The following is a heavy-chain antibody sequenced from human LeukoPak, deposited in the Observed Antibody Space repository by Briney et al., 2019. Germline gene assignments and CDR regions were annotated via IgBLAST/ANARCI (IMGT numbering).Heavy chain of an antibody. J-gene: IGHJ4*02. CDR3: ARGQLLYGSGSYLNY. D-gene: IGHD3-10*01. V-gene: IGHV4-30-4*01. CDR1: GGSISSGDYY. Sequence: PSETLSLTCTVSGGSISSGDYYWSWIRKPPGKGLEWIGYIYYSGSTYYNPSLKSRVTISVDTSKNQFFLKLSSVTAADTAVYYCARGQLLYGSGSYLNYWGQGTLVTVSS. CDR2: IYYSGST.